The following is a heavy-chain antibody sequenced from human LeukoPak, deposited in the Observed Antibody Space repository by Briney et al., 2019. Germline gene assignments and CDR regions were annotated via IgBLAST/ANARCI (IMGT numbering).Heavy chain of an antibody. J-gene: IGHJ6*02. Sequence: VSVKVSCKASGYTFTSYGISWVRQAPGQGLEWMGWISAYNGNTNYAQKLQGRVTMTTDTSTSTAYMELRSLRSDDTAVYYCARGPGTTGTTHYYYYYGMDVWGQGTTVTVSS. CDR2: ISAYNGNT. CDR3: ARGPGTTGTTHYYYYYGMDV. V-gene: IGHV1-18*01. D-gene: IGHD1-1*01. CDR1: GYTFTSYG.